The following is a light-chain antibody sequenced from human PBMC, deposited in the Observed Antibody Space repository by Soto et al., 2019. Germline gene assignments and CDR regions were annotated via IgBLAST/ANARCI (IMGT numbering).Light chain of an antibody. CDR1: SSDVGGYNY. CDR3: CSYSGNALWV. V-gene: IGLV2-11*01. Sequence: QSALTQPRSVSGSPGQSVTISCTGTSSDVGGYNYVSWYQQHPGTAPKLMIYDVSKWPSRVPDRFSGSKSGTTASLPISGLQAEDEDDDYCCSYSGNALWVFGGGTKLTVL. J-gene: IGLJ3*02. CDR2: DVS.